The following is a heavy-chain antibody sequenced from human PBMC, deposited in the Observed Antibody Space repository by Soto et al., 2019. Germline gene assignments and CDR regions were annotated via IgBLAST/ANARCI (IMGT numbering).Heavy chain of an antibody. Sequence: GSLRLSCAASGFKFGTSGMHWVRQAPGKGLECVAMVWDDGSKKQYSDSVKGRFIISRDNSNNTLYLQMSSLRAEDTAIYYCARGREGVYGDYFRSYFDHWGQGVRVSVSS. CDR1: GFKFGTSG. J-gene: IGHJ4*02. V-gene: IGHV3-33*08. D-gene: IGHD4-17*01. CDR2: VWDDGSKK. CDR3: ARGREGVYGDYFRSYFDH.